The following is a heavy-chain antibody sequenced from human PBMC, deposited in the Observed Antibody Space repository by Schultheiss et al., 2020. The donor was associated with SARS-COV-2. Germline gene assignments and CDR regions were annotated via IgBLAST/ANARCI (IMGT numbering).Heavy chain of an antibody. CDR3: ARDTVVVTARTNNWFDP. J-gene: IGHJ5*02. Sequence: ASVKVSCKASGYTFTSYDINWVRQATGQGLEWMGWMNPNSGNTGYAQKFQGRVTMTRNTSISTAYMELSSLRSEDTAVYYCARDTVVVTARTNNWFDPWGQGTLVTVSS. CDR1: GYTFTSYD. V-gene: IGHV1-8*01. CDR2: MNPNSGNT. D-gene: IGHD2-21*02.